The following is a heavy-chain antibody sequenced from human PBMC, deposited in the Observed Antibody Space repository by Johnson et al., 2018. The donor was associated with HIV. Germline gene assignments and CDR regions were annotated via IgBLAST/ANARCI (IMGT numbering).Heavy chain of an antibody. Sequence: QVQLMESGGGVVQPGRSLRLSCAASGFTFSSHAMHWVRQAPGKGLEWVAVISYDGSNKYYADSVKGRFTLSRDNSKNTLYLQMNSLRVEDTAVYYCARLSMIVVLITPGAFDIWGQGTMVTVSS. CDR2: ISYDGSNK. V-gene: IGHV3-30*04. D-gene: IGHD3-22*01. CDR3: ARLSMIVVLITPGAFDI. J-gene: IGHJ3*02. CDR1: GFTFSSHA.